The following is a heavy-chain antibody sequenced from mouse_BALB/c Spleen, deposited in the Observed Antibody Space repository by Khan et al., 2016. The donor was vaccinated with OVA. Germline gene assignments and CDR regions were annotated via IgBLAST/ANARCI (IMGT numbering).Heavy chain of an antibody. Sequence: EVELVESGGGFVKPGGSLNLSCAASGFAFGSYDMSWVRQTPEKRLEWVATISTGGSYIFYPDSVKGRFTISRDIARNTLYLQMSSLRSEDTALYYCARPSYYGNPWFTYWGPGTLVTVSA. V-gene: IGHV5-9*02. J-gene: IGHJ3*01. CDR3: ARPSYYGNPWFTY. D-gene: IGHD2-10*01. CDR2: ISTGGSYI. CDR1: GFAFGSYD.